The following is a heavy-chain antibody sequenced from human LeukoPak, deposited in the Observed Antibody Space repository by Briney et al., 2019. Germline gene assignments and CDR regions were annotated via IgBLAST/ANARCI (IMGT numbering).Heavy chain of an antibody. CDR2: IYSGGST. Sequence: PGGSLRLSCAASGFTVSSNYMSWVRQAPGKGLEWVSVIYSGGSTYYADSVKGRFTTSRDNSKNTLFLQINSLRAEDTAVYYCARDRPYYFDCWGQGTLVTVSS. CDR3: ARDRPYYFDC. J-gene: IGHJ4*02. CDR1: GFTVSSNY. V-gene: IGHV3-53*01.